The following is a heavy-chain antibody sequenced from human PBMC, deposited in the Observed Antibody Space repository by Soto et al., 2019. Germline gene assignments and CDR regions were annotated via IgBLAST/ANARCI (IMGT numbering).Heavy chain of an antibody. CDR2: ISGSGGST. D-gene: IGHD2-8*01. CDR3: AKDQGYCTNGVCLDNPFDY. V-gene: IGHV3-23*01. CDR1: GFTFSSYA. J-gene: IGHJ4*02. Sequence: PGGSLRLSCAASGFTFSSYAMSWFRQAPGKGLEWVSAISGSGGSTYYADSVKGRFTISRDNSKNTLYLQMNSLRAEDTAVYYCAKDQGYCTNGVCLDNPFDYWGQGTLVTVSA.